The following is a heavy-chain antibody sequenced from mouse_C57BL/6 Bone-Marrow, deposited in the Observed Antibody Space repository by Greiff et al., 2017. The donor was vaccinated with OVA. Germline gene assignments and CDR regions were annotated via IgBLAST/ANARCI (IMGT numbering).Heavy chain of an antibody. CDR3: ARYLDYGSSDFDY. CDR1: GYTFTSYW. D-gene: IGHD1-1*01. CDR2: IYPGSGST. J-gene: IGHJ2*01. V-gene: IGHV1-55*01. Sequence: QVHVKQPGAELVKPGASVKMSCKASGYTFTSYWITWVKQRPGQGLEWIGDIYPGSGSTNYNEKFKSKATLTVDTSSSTAYMQLSSLTSEDSAVYYCARYLDYGSSDFDYWGQGTTLTVSS.